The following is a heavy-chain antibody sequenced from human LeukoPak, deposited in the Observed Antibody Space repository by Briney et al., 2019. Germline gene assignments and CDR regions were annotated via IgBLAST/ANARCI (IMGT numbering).Heavy chain of an antibody. CDR2: IKQDGSAN. CDR1: GFTFSSYW. Sequence: GGSLRLSCTASGFTFSSYWMSWVRQAPGKGLEWVTNIKQDGSANYYVDSVKDRFTISRDNAKNSLYLQMNSLRAEDTAVYYCAQECVDSSGYYYVPNWFDPWGQGTLVTVSS. CDR3: AQECVDSSGYYYVPNWFDP. V-gene: IGHV3-7*01. D-gene: IGHD3-22*01. J-gene: IGHJ5*02.